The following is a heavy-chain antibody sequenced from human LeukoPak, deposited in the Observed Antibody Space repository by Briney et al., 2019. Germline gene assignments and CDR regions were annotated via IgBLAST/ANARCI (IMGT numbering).Heavy chain of an antibody. Sequence: PGGSLRFSCVASGFPFDRYWMSWVRQAPGKGLEWVANIKHDGSEKNFVDSVKGRFTISRDNAENSLFLQMNSLRADDTAVYFCARQPIYEAYFDFWGQGTLVTVSS. J-gene: IGHJ4*02. V-gene: IGHV3-7*01. D-gene: IGHD3-16*01. CDR3: ARQPIYEAYFDF. CDR2: IKHDGSEK. CDR1: GFPFDRYW.